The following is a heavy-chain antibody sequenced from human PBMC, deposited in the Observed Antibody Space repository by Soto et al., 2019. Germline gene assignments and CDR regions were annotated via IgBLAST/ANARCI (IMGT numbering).Heavy chain of an antibody. D-gene: IGHD3-3*01. J-gene: IGHJ5*02. CDR2: ISANGGST. CDR1: GFTFSSYA. CDR3: VAAGRSGRNWFDP. V-gene: IGHV3-23*01. Sequence: DVQLLESGGGLVQPGGSLRLSCAASGFTFSSYAMSWVRQAPGKGLEWVSTISANGGSTFYADSVKGRFTISRDNSKKTLDLQMTSLRADDTAVYYCVAAGRSGRNWFDPWGQGTLVTVSS.